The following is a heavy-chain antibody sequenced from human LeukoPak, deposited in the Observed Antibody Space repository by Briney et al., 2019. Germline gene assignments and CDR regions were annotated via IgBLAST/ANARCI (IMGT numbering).Heavy chain of an antibody. CDR1: GFTFSSYA. J-gene: IGHJ4*02. D-gene: IGHD3-22*01. CDR2: ISGSGGGT. CDR3: AKDPDYYDSSGLRSYFDY. V-gene: IGHV3-23*01. Sequence: PGGSLRLSCAASGFTFSSYAMSWVRQAPGKGLEWVSAISGSGGGTYYADSVKGRFTISRDNSKNTLYLQMNSLRAEDTAVYYCAKDPDYYDSSGLRSYFDYWGQGTLVTVSS.